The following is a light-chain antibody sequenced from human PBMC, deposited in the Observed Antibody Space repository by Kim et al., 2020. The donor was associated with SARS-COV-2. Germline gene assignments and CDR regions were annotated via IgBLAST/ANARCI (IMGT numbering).Light chain of an antibody. CDR3: SSYTSSSTYV. CDR2: DVS. Sequence: GHSTTISCTGTSSDVGGYNYVSWYQQHPGKAPKLMIYDVSKRPSGVSNRFSGSKSGNTASLTISGLQAEDEADYYCSSYTSSSTYVFGTGTKVTVL. CDR1: SSDVGGYNY. V-gene: IGLV2-14*04. J-gene: IGLJ1*01.